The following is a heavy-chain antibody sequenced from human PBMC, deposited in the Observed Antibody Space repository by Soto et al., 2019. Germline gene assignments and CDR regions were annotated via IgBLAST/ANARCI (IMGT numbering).Heavy chain of an antibody. D-gene: IGHD3-3*01. J-gene: IGHJ5*02. V-gene: IGHV1-8*01. CDR3: ARPGLRFLEWFQRWLDP. Sequence: VASVKVSCKASGYTFTSYDINWVRQATGQGSEWMGWMNPTSGNTGDAQKSQGRVTMTRNTSTSTAYMKLSSLRSEDTAVYYCARPGLRFLEWFQRWLDPWGQGTLVTVSS. CDR1: GYTFTSYD. CDR2: MNPTSGNT.